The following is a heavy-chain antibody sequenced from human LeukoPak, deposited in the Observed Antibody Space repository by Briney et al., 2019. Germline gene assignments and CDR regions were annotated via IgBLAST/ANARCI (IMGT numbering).Heavy chain of an antibody. J-gene: IGHJ5*02. Sequence: SETLSLTCAVSGVSISSGGYSWSWIRQPPGKGLEWIGYIYHSGSTYYSPSLKSRVTISVDRSKNQFSLKLSSVTAADTAVYYCARGTERASWFDPWGQGTLVTVSS. V-gene: IGHV4-30-2*01. CDR2: IYHSGST. CDR3: ARGTERASWFDP. CDR1: GVSISSGGYS. D-gene: IGHD1-1*01.